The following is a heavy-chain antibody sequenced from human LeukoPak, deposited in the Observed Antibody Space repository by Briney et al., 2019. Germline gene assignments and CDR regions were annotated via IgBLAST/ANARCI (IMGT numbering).Heavy chain of an antibody. CDR2: ISSSSSTK. J-gene: IGHJ4*02. CDR3: SKDAWGSFDY. CDR1: GFTFSSYA. D-gene: IGHD3-16*01. V-gene: IGHV3-48*02. Sequence: GGSLRLSCAASGFTFSSYAMNWVRQAPGKGLEWVAHISSSSSTKYYADSVKGRFTTYRDNAKNSLYLQKCSVRDGDTAVYYCSKDAWGSFDYWGQGTLVTVSS.